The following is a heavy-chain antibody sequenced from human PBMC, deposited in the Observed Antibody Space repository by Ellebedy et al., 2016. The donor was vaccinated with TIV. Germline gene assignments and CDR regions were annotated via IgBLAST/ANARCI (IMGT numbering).Heavy chain of an antibody. V-gene: IGHV3-48*02. Sequence: GGSLRLSXAASGFHFSEYSMNWVGQAPWKGLEWVSYIISRSNPIHYADSVKGRVTISRDNAKNSLYLQMNSLRDGDTAVYYCARDSDFWRGYYSGQDAFDIWGQGTMVTVSS. CDR2: IISRSNPI. CDR1: GFHFSEYS. J-gene: IGHJ3*02. CDR3: ARDSDFWRGYYSGQDAFDI. D-gene: IGHD3-3*01.